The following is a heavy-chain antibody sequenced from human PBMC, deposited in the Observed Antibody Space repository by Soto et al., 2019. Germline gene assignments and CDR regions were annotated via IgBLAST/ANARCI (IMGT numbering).Heavy chain of an antibody. J-gene: IGHJ5*02. CDR3: ARDRLRFLVRGDQRGFDP. CDR2: ISSSSSTI. Sequence: GGSLRLSCAASGFTFSSYSMNWVRQAPGKGLEWVSYISSSSSTIYYADSVKGRFTISRDNAKNPLYLQMNSLRDEDTAVYYCARDRLRFLVRGDQRGFDPWGEGTLVTVAS. V-gene: IGHV3-48*02. CDR1: GFTFSSYS. D-gene: IGHD3-3*01.